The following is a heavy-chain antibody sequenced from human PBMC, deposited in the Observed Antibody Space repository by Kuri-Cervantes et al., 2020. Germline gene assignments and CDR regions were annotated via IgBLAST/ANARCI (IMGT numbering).Heavy chain of an antibody. CDR2: IYPGDSDT. Sequence: GGSLRLSCKGSGYNFINYWIAWARQMPGKGLELMGIIYPGDSDTRYSPSFQGQVTISADRSISIAYLQWSSLKASDTAMYYCARLDYDSSGPYPWGQGTLVTVSS. D-gene: IGHD3-22*01. CDR3: ARLDYDSSGPYP. V-gene: IGHV5-51*01. J-gene: IGHJ5*02. CDR1: GYNFINYW.